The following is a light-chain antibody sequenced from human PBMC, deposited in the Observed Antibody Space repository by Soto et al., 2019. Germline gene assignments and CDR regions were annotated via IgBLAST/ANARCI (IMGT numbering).Light chain of an antibody. V-gene: IGKV1-6*02. CDR1: QAIRND. J-gene: IGKJ5*01. CDR3: LQDYKSPPT. CDR2: AAS. Sequence: AIQMTQSPSSQSASVGDRVTITCRASQAIRNDLGWYQQKPGKAPKLLIYAASSLHSGVPSRFSGSGSGTDFTLTISSLQAEDFATYYCLQDYKSPPTFGQGTRLEIK.